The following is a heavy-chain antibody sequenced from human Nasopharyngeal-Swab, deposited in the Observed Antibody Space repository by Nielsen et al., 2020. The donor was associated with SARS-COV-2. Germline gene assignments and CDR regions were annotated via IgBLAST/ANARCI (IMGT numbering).Heavy chain of an antibody. D-gene: IGHD3-3*01. CDR3: ARVSWSDYDFWSGYYKSSYYYGMDV. V-gene: IGHV1-69*13. Sequence: SVKVSCKASGGTFSSYAISWVRQAPGQGLEWMGGIIPIFGTANYAQKFQGRVTITADESTSTAYMELNSLRAEDTAVYYCARVSWSDYDFWSGYYKSSYYYGMDVWGQGTTVTDSS. CDR1: GGTFSSYA. CDR2: IIPIFGTA. J-gene: IGHJ6*02.